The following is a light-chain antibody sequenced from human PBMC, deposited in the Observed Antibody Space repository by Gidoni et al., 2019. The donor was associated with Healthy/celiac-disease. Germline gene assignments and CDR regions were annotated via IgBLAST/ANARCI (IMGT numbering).Light chain of an antibody. J-gene: IGLJ3*02. CDR1: SRDVGGYNY. Sequence: QSALTQPSSASGSPGHASTISCTGTSRDVGGYNYVSWYQQHPGKATKLMIYDVSNRPSGVSNRFAGSKSGNTGALTISGRQAEDEADYYCSSYTSSSTRVFGGGTKLTGL. CDR3: SSYTSSSTRV. CDR2: DVS. V-gene: IGLV2-14*03.